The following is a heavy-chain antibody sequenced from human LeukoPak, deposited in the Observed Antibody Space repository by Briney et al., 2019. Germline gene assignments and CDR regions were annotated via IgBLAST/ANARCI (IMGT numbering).Heavy chain of an antibody. CDR1: GGSFSGYY. Sequence: PSETLSLTCAVYGGSFSGYYWSWIRQPPGKGLEWIGEINQRGSTNYNPSLKSRVTISVDTSKNQFSLKLSSVTAADTAVYYCASRSNYGDYDAFDIWGQGTMVTVSS. D-gene: IGHD4-17*01. J-gene: IGHJ3*02. CDR2: INQRGST. CDR3: ASRSNYGDYDAFDI. V-gene: IGHV4-34*01.